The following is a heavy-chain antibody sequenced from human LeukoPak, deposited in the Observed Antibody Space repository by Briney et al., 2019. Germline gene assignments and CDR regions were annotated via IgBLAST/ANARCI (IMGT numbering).Heavy chain of an antibody. J-gene: IGHJ4*02. CDR2: INPNSGGT. Sequence: ASVKVSCKASGYTFTGYYMHWVRQAPGQGLEWMGWINPNSGGTNYAQKFQGRVTMTRGTSISTAYMELSRLRSDDTAVYYCAREYYDSSGYGMLFDYWGQGTLVTVSS. V-gene: IGHV1-2*02. D-gene: IGHD3-22*01. CDR1: GYTFTGYY. CDR3: AREYYDSSGYGMLFDY.